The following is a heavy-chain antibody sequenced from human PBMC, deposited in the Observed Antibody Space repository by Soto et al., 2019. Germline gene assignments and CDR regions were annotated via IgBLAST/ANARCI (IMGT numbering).Heavy chain of an antibody. CDR2: MHYNGYT. J-gene: IGHJ5*02. D-gene: IGHD3-3*01. Sequence: SETLSLTCTVSSDSISNYYCSWFRQPPGKGLEWIGYMHYNGYTSYNPSLRSRVTISVDRSKNQFSLKLSSVTAADTAVYYCARVGGDYDFWSGYYTVLPAWFDPWGQGTLVTVSS. CDR1: SDSISNYY. CDR3: ARVGGDYDFWSGYYTVLPAWFDP. V-gene: IGHV4-59*12.